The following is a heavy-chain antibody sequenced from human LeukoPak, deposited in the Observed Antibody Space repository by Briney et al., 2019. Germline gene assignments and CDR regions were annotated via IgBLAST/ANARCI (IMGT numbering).Heavy chain of an antibody. CDR1: GGSISTNYFY. Sequence: SETLSLTCTVSGGSISTNYFYWGWIRQPPGKGLEWIGTIYYSGNTYYNPSLNSRVTMAVDTSKNHFSLRLSSVTAADTAVYYCVTTCYFDYWGQGTLVTVSS. V-gene: IGHV4-39*02. D-gene: IGHD3-16*01. J-gene: IGHJ4*02. CDR2: IYYSGNT. CDR3: VTTCYFDY.